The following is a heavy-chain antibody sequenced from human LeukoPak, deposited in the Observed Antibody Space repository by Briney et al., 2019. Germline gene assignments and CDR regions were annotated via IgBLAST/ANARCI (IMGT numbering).Heavy chain of an antibody. V-gene: IGHV4-34*01. CDR2: INHSGST. CDR3: ARAVAGTLGAFDI. D-gene: IGHD6-19*01. J-gene: IGHJ3*02. Sequence: ETLSLTCAVYGGSFSGYYWSWIRQPPGKGLEWIGEINHSGSTNYNPSLKSRVTISVDTSKNQFSLKLSSVTAADTAVYYCARAVAGTLGAFDIWGQGTMVTVSS. CDR1: GGSFSGYY.